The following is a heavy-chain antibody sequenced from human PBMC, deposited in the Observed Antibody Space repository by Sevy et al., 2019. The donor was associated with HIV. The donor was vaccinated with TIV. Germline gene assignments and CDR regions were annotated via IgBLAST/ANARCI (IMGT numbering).Heavy chain of an antibody. D-gene: IGHD3-3*01. Sequence: SETLSLTCTVSGGSISSYYWSWIRQPAGKGLEWIGRIYTSGSTNYNPSLKSRVTMSVDTSKNQFSLKLSSVTAADTAVYYCARDLAYYDFWSGYYTAGFDYWGQGTLVTVSS. CDR2: IYTSGST. V-gene: IGHV4-4*07. CDR1: GGSISSYY. CDR3: ARDLAYYDFWSGYYTAGFDY. J-gene: IGHJ4*02.